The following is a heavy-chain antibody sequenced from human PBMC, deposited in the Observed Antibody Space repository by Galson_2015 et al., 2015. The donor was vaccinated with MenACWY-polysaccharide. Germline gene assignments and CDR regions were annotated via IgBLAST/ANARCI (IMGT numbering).Heavy chain of an antibody. D-gene: IGHD4-17*01. CDR1: GFTFSGSA. Sequence: SLRLSCAASGFTFSGSAMHWVRQASGKGLEWVGRIRSKANSYATAYAASVKGRFTISRDDSKNTAYLQMNSLKTEDTAVYYCTSTYYGDYSLFNWFDPWGQGTLVTVSS. CDR2: IRSKANSYAT. V-gene: IGHV3-73*01. J-gene: IGHJ5*02. CDR3: TSTYYGDYSLFNWFDP.